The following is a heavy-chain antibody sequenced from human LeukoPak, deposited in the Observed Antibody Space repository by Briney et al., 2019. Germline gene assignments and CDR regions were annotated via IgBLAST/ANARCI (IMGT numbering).Heavy chain of an antibody. CDR1: GFTFSSYG. Sequence: GRSLRLSCAASGFTFSSYGMHWVRQAPGRGLEWVAVIWYDGSNDYYADSVKGRFTISRDNSKTTLYLKMNSLRAEDTAVYYCARDQGGEGGYSYGYDYWGQGTLVTVSS. CDR2: IWYDGSND. CDR3: ARDQGGEGGYSYGYDY. V-gene: IGHV3-33*01. D-gene: IGHD5-18*01. J-gene: IGHJ4*02.